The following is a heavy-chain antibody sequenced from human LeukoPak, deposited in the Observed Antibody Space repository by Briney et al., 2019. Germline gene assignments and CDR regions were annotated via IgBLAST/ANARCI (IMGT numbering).Heavy chain of an antibody. D-gene: IGHD6-19*01. CDR2: IIPIFGTA. CDR1: GGTFSSYS. V-gene: IGHV1-69*05. CDR3: AKSSGWYNWFDP. Sequence: SSVKVSCKASGGTFSSYSISWVRQAPGQGLEWMGMIIPIFGTANYAQKFQGRVTITTDESTSTAYMELSSLRSEDTAVYYCAKSSGWYNWFDPWGQGTLVTVSS. J-gene: IGHJ5*02.